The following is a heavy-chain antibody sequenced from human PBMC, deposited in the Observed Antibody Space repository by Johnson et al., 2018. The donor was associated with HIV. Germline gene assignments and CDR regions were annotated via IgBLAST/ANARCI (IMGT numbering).Heavy chain of an antibody. CDR3: AREGVAVRYIDDAFDI. V-gene: IGHV3-30*04. Sequence: QVQLVESGGGVVQPGRSLRLSCAASGFTFSSYAMHWVRQAPGKGLEWVAVISYDGSNEHYADSVKGRFTISRDNSKNTLYLQMSSLRAEDTAVYYCAREGVAVRYIDDAFDIWGQGTMVTVSS. CDR1: GFTFSSYA. D-gene: IGHD3-9*01. CDR2: ISYDGSNE. J-gene: IGHJ3*02.